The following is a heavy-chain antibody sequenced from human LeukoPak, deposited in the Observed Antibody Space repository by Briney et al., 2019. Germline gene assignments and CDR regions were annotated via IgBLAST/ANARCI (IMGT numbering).Heavy chain of an antibody. V-gene: IGHV3-9*01. CDR3: AKASSSWYFDY. CDR1: GFTFDDYA. J-gene: IGHJ4*02. CDR2: ISWNSGSI. Sequence: GGSLRLSCAASGFTFDDYAMHWVRQAPGKGLEWVSGISWNSGSIGYADSVKGRFTISRDNSKNTLYLQMNSLRAEDTAVYYCAKASSSWYFDYWGQGTLVTVSS. D-gene: IGHD6-13*01.